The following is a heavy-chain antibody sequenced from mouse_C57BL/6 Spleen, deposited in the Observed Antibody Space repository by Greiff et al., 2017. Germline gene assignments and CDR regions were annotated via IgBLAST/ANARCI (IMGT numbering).Heavy chain of an antibody. V-gene: IGHV1-80*01. CDR1: GYAFSSYW. J-gene: IGHJ2*01. Sequence: QVQLQQSGAELVKPGASVKISCKASGYAFSSYWMNWVKQRPGKGLEWIGQIYPGVGDTNYNGKFKGKATLTADKSSSTAYMQLSSLTSEDSAVYFCARPQGDGSSVDYGGQGTTLTVAS. CDR2: IYPGVGDT. D-gene: IGHD1-1*01. CDR3: ARPQGDGSSVDY.